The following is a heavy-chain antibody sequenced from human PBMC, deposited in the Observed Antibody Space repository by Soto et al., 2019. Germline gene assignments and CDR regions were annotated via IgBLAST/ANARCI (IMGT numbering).Heavy chain of an antibody. CDR2: IYWDDDK. CDR1: GFSLSTSGVG. J-gene: IGHJ4*02. V-gene: IGHV2-5*02. D-gene: IGHD2-15*01. Sequence: QITLKESGPTLVKPTQTLTLTCTFSGFSLSTSGVGVGWIRQPPGKALEWLALIYWDDDKRYNPSLKSRLTITKDTTENQVVLTMTNMDPVDTATYYCAHSPIAPGRIDYWGQGTLVTVSS. CDR3: AHSPIAPGRIDY.